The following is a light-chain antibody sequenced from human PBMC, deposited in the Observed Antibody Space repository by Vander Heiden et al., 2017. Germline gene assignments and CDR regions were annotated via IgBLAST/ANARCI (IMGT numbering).Light chain of an antibody. CDR1: QSVSSY. Sequence: EIVLTESPPTLSLSPGESATLSCRASQSVSSYLAWYQQKPGQAPRLLIYDASNRATGTPARFSGSGPGPDSPLTISSQGPKDFEVYSCQQLSTWPPITFGPGTRLEIK. CDR2: DAS. J-gene: IGKJ5*01. CDR3: QQLSTWPPIT. V-gene: IGKV3-11*01.